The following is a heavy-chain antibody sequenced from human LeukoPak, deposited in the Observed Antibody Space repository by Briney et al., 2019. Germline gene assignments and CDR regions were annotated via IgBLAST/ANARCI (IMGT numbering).Heavy chain of an antibody. V-gene: IGHV3-49*03. Sequence: PGRSLTLSCIASGFTLADYAMSWFRQAPGKGVDWVSFIRSKVFGGTTEYAASVKGRFTISRDDSKSIAYLQMKSLKTEDTAVYYCTRERVRGYSYGDPGYWGQGTLVTVSS. CDR2: IRSKVFGGTT. D-gene: IGHD5-18*01. CDR1: GFTLADYA. CDR3: TRERVRGYSYGDPGY. J-gene: IGHJ4*02.